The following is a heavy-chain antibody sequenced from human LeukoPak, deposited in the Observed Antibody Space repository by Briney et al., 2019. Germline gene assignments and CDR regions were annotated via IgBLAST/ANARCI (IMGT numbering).Heavy chain of an antibody. D-gene: IGHD5-12*01. V-gene: IGHV3-30*04. CDR2: TSYEGSNK. J-gene: IGHJ6*02. CDR3: ARDPTFSGNGDSLYYGMDV. Sequence: GRSLRLSCAASGFTFSSYAMHWVRQAPGKGRGGVAVTSYEGSNKYYADSVKGRFPISRDNSKHTLYLQMNSLRGEDTAVYYCARDPTFSGNGDSLYYGMDVWGQGTTVTVSS. CDR1: GFTFSSYA.